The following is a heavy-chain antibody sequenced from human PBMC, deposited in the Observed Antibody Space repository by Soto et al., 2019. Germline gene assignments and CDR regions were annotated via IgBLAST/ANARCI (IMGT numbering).Heavy chain of an antibody. Sequence: AASVKVSCKASGGTFSSYTISWVRQAPGQGLEWMGRIIPILGIANYAQKFQGRVTITADKSTSTAYMELSSLRSEDTAVYYCARDTPRLRWARFGYYYYYGMDVWG. D-gene: IGHD2-21*01. J-gene: IGHJ6*02. CDR3: ARDTPRLRWARFGYYYYYGMDV. V-gene: IGHV1-69*04. CDR2: IIPILGIA. CDR1: GGTFSSYT.